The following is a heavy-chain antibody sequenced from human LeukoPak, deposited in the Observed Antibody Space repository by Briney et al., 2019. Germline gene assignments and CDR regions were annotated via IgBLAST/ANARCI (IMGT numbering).Heavy chain of an antibody. Sequence: GGSLRLSCAASGFTFSNYGMHWVRQAPGKGLEWVAVISYHGSDKYFADSVKGRFTISRDNSKNTLYLQMNSLRAEDTAVYYCARMAFMDRAYLGFDYWAREPWSPSPQ. D-gene: IGHD3-10*01. CDR3: ARMAFMDRAYLGFDY. V-gene: IGHV3-30*03. J-gene: IGHJ4*02. CDR1: GFTFSNYG. CDR2: ISYHGSDK.